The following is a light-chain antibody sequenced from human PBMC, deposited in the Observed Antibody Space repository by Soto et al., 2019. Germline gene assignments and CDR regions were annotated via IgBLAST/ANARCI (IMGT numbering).Light chain of an antibody. CDR2: SND. Sequence: QSVLTQPPSASGTPGQRVTISCSGSGSNIGINTANWYQQLPGTAPKLLIYSNDQRPSGVPDRFSGSKSGTSASLAISGLQSEDEADYYCAAWDDSLNGYVVFGGGTQLTVL. CDR1: GSNIGINT. V-gene: IGLV1-44*01. CDR3: AAWDDSLNGYVV. J-gene: IGLJ2*01.